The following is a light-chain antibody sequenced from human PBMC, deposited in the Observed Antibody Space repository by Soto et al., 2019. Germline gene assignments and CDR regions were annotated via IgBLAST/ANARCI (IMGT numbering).Light chain of an antibody. Sequence: DIPMTQSPSTLSASVGDRVTITCRASQTINTWLAWYQQKPGKAPKLLIYRASNLVNGVPSRFSGSGSGTEFTLTISSLQPDDFSIYYCQQYETYSGTFGPGTKVDI. CDR3: QQYETYSGT. J-gene: IGKJ3*01. V-gene: IGKV1-5*03. CDR1: QTINTW. CDR2: RAS.